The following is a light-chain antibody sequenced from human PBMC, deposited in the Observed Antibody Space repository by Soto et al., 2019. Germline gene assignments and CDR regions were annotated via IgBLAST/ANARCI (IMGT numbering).Light chain of an antibody. CDR2: GAS. J-gene: IGKJ2*01. V-gene: IGKV3-20*01. Sequence: EIVLTQSPATLSLSPGERATLSCRASQSVSSSYLAWYQQKPDQAPSLLIYGASSRATVIPDRFSGSGSGADFTITISRLEPEDFAVYYCQQYGSSRYTFGQWTKLEIK. CDR1: QSVSSSY. CDR3: QQYGSSRYT.